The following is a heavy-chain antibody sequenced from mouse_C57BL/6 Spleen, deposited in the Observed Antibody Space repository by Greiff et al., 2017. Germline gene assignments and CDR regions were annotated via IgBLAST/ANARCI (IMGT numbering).Heavy chain of an antibody. Sequence: EVMLVESGGGLVQPGGSLSLSCAASGFTFTDYYMSWVRQPPGKALEWLGFIRNKANGYTTEYSASVKGRFTISRDNSQSILYLQMNALRAEDSATYFCARYINGRNPHRYFDGWGTGTTVTVSS. CDR3: ARYINGRNPHRYFDG. D-gene: IGHD1-1*01. CDR2: IRNKANGYTT. V-gene: IGHV7-3*01. CDR1: GFTFTDYY. J-gene: IGHJ1*03.